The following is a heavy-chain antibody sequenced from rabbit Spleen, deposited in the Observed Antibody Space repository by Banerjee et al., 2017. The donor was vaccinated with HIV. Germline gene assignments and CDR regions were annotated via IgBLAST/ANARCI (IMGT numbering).Heavy chain of an antibody. CDR3: ARGVYDDYDTYYFDL. V-gene: IGHV1S40*01. Sequence: QSLEESVGDLVKPGASLTLTCTASGFSFSNNYWICWVRQPPGKGLEWIACIYGGSSASTYYANWTKGRFTISKTSSTTVTLQMTSLTAADSATYFCARGVYDDYDTYYFDLWGLGTLVTVS. J-gene: IGHJ4*01. D-gene: IGHD2-1*01. CDR1: GFSFSNNYW. CDR2: IYGGSSAST.